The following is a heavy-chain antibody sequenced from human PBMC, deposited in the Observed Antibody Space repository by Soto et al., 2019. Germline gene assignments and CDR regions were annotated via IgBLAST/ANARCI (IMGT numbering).Heavy chain of an antibody. V-gene: IGHV4-34*01. CDR3: ARGSPSYGALTAYYYYYYYMDV. CDR2: INHSGST. J-gene: IGHJ6*03. Sequence: SETLSLTCAVYGGSFSGYYWSWIRQPPGKGLEWIGEINHSGSTNYNPSKKSRVTISEDTSKNKFSLKLSSVTAADTAVYYCARGSPSYGALTAYYYYYYYMDVWGKGTTVTVS. D-gene: IGHD4-17*01. CDR1: GGSFSGYY.